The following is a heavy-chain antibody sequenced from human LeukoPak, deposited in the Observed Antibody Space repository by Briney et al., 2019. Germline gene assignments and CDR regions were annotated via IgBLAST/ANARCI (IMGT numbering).Heavy chain of an antibody. V-gene: IGHV1-18*01. D-gene: IGHD1-26*01. J-gene: IGHJ4*02. Sequence: VASVKVSCKASGYTFTRYGISWVRQAPGQGLEWMGWISAYNGNTNYAQKLQGRVTMTTDTSTSTAYMELRSLRSDDTAVYYCARVATVSQWELLFLYPGYYFDYWGQGTLVTVSS. CDR1: GYTFTRYG. CDR2: ISAYNGNT. CDR3: ARVATVSQWELLFLYPGYYFDY.